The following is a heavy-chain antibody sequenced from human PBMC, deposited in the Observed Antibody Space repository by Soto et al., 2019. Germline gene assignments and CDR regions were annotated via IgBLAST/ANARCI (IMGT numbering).Heavy chain of an antibody. J-gene: IGHJ4*02. Sequence: GASVKVSCKASGGTFSSYAISWVRQAPGQGLEWMGGIIPIFGTANYAQKFQGRVTITADESTSTAYMELNSLRAEDTAVYYCAKPGVGATTYVDYWGQGTLVTVSS. CDR1: GGTFSSYA. CDR3: AKPGVGATTYVDY. D-gene: IGHD1-26*01. V-gene: IGHV1-69*13. CDR2: IIPIFGTA.